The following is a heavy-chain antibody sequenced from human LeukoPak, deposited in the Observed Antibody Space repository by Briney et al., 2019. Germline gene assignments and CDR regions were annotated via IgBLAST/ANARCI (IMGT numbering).Heavy chain of an antibody. CDR2: INPNSGDT. CDR3: ARVCSLRAFDY. Sequence: ASVTVSCEASGYTFTGYYMHWVRQPPGQGLEWMGWINPNSGDTNYAQKLQGRVTMTRDTYINTAYMELTRVTSDDTGVYYCARVCSLRAFDYWGQGTLVTVSS. J-gene: IGHJ4*02. V-gene: IGHV1-2*02. CDR1: GYTFTGYY. D-gene: IGHD3-10*02.